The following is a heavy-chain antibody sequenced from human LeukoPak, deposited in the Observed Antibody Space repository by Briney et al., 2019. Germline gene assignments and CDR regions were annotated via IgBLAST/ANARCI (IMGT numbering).Heavy chain of an antibody. CDR3: ARDRDSSGSWEINFDY. D-gene: IGHD6-13*01. V-gene: IGHV3-11*04. CDR1: GFTFSDYY. J-gene: IGHJ4*02. CDR2: ISSSGSTI. Sequence: GGSLRLSCAASGFTFSDYYMSWIRQAPGKGLEWVSYISSSGSTIYYADSVKGRFTISRDNAKHSLYLQMNGLRAEDTAVYYCARDRDSSGSWEINFDYWGQGTLVTVSS.